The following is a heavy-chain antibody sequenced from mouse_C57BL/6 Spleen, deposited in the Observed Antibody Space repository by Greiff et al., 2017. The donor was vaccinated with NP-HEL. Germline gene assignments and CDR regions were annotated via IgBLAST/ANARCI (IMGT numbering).Heavy chain of an antibody. Sequence: VQLQQSGAELVRPGSSVKLSCKASGYTFTSYWMHWVKQRPIQGLEWIGNIDPSDSETHYNQKFKDKATLTVDKSSSTAYMQLSSLTSEDSAVYYGARRARIYDGYYFDYWGQGTTLTVSS. V-gene: IGHV1-52*01. D-gene: IGHD2-3*01. CDR3: ARRARIYDGYYFDY. CDR2: IDPSDSET. CDR1: GYTFTSYW. J-gene: IGHJ2*01.